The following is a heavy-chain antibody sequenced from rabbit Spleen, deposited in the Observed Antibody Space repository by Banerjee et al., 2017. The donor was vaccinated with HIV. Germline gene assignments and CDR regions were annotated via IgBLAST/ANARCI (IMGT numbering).Heavy chain of an antibody. CDR1: GFDFSSSYY. D-gene: IGHD2-1*01. J-gene: IGHJ4*01. Sequence: QSLEESGGDLVKPGASLTLTCTASGFDFSSSYYMCWVRQAPGKGLEWTACIYVGSGGGTKYASWAKGRFTISKTSSTTVTLEMTSLTVADTATFFCARDVRTGDHGGDGFGAGLWGPGTLVTVS. CDR3: ARDVRTGDHGGDGFGAGL. CDR2: IYVGSGGGT. V-gene: IGHV1S40*01.